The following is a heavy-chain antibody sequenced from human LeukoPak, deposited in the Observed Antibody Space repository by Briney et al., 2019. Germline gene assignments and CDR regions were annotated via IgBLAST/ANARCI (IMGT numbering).Heavy chain of an antibody. CDR2: INTSGST. Sequence: SETLSLTCTVSGGSISSYYWTWIRQSAGKGLEWIGRINTSGSTNYNPSLRSRVTMSVNTSKDQFSLNLTSVTAADTAVYSCAREGGDPRWLDPWGQGTLVTVSS. CDR1: GGSISSYY. J-gene: IGHJ5*02. CDR3: AREGGDPRWLDP. D-gene: IGHD6-25*01. V-gene: IGHV4-4*07.